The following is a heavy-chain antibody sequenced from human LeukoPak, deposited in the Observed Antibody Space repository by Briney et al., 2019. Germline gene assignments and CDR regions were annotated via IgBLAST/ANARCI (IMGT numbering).Heavy chain of an antibody. D-gene: IGHD3-10*01. V-gene: IGHV3-23*01. CDR1: GFTFSSYA. CDR3: AKDSRGGSYYYYMDV. Sequence: GGSLRLSCAASGFTFSSYAMSWVRQAPGKGLEWVSAISGSGGSTYYADSVKGRFTISRDNSKNTLYLQMNSLRAEDTAVYYCAKDSRGGSYYYYMDVWGKGTTVTVSS. J-gene: IGHJ6*03. CDR2: ISGSGGST.